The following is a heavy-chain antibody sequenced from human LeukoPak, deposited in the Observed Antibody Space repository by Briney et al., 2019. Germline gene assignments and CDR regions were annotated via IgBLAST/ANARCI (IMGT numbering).Heavy chain of an antibody. CDR2: ISGSGGST. Sequence: GGSLRLFCAASGFTFSTYAKTWVRQAPGKGLEWVSAISGSGGSTYYADSVEGRFTISRDNSKNTLYLQMNRLSAEDTAVYYCASTAPAAIYWFDAWRQGTLVTVSS. V-gene: IGHV3-23*01. CDR1: GFTFSTYA. D-gene: IGHD2-2*02. J-gene: IGHJ5*02. CDR3: ASTAPAAIYWFDA.